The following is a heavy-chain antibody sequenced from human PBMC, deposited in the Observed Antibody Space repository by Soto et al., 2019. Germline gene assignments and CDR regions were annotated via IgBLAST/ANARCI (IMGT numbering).Heavy chain of an antibody. CDR2: IYYSGIT. CDR1: GCSSVISGYC. J-gene: IGHJ6*01. V-gene: IGHV4-39*01. CDR3: PTHVGPRIVIMVYANYQQYGIEL. D-gene: IGHD2-8*01. Sequence: SSTXCLTCTFSGCSSVISGYCLCGIRPPPGSVLDWIGSIYYSGITYYNSSLKSLVTISLDTSKNHFSMKLSSVTAAETAVYYCPTHVGPRIVIMVYANYQQYGIELRGPGTTVTV.